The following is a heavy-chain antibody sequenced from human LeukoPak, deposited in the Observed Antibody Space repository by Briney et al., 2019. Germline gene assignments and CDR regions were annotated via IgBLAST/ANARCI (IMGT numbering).Heavy chain of an antibody. CDR1: GGSISSYY. CDR2: IYYSGST. CDR3: ARSWAAAMYYFDY. V-gene: IGHV4-59*01. Sequence: SETLSLTCTVSGGSISSYYWSWIRQPPGKGLEWIGYIYYSGSTNYNPSLKSRVTISVDTSKNQFSLKLSSVTAADTAVYYCARSWAAAMYYFDYWGQGTLVTVSS. J-gene: IGHJ4*02. D-gene: IGHD6-13*01.